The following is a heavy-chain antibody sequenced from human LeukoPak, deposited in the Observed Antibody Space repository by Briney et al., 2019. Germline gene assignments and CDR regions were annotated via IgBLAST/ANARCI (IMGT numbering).Heavy chain of an antibody. Sequence: GGSLRLSCAASGFSFGNHAMIWVRQAAGKGLEWVSVVSGSGDTTHYADSVRGRFTAFRDNSKNTLYLQMNSLRAEDTAVYYCARYNYDFWSGYSKWFDPWGQGTLVTVSS. CDR3: ARYNYDFWSGYSKWFDP. V-gene: IGHV3-23*01. J-gene: IGHJ5*02. CDR1: GFSFGNHA. CDR2: VSGSGDTT. D-gene: IGHD3-3*01.